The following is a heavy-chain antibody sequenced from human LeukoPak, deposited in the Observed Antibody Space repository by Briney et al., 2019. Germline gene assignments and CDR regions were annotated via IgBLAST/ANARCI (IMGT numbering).Heavy chain of an antibody. J-gene: IGHJ3*02. V-gene: IGHV3-48*04. D-gene: IGHD1-26*01. CDR2: ISSASGTI. CDR1: GFTFSGYN. CDR3: ARDISLVGSYQPNDAFDI. Sequence: PGGSLRLSCAASGFTFSGYNMNWVRQAPGKGLEWISYISSASGTIYYADSVKGRFTISRDNAKNSLYLQMNSLRAEDTAVYYCARDISLVGSYQPNDAFDIWGQGTMVTVSS.